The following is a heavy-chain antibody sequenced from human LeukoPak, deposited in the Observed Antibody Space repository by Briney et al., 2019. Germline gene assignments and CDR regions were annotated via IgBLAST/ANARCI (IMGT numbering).Heavy chain of an antibody. Sequence: PGGSLRLSCAASGFTVSRNYMSWVRQAPGEGLEWVSVIYSGGSTYYADSVKGRFTISRDNSKNTLYLQMNSLRAEDTAVYYCARQAAAASGFDPWGQGTLVTVSS. J-gene: IGHJ5*02. CDR3: ARQAAAASGFDP. V-gene: IGHV3-53*01. CDR1: GFTVSRNY. D-gene: IGHD6-13*01. CDR2: IYSGGST.